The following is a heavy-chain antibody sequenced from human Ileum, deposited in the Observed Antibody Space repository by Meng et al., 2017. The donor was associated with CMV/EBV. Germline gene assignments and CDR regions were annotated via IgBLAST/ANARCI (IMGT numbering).Heavy chain of an antibody. D-gene: IGHD3-16*01. CDR2: TYYRSKWSN. CDR3: ARDRLWAFDF. V-gene: IGHV6-1*02. CDR1: GDSGSTNGVA. J-gene: IGHJ3*01. Sequence: PQTCSDLVMPLYTPPLTCAISGDSGSTNGVAWNWIRQSPSRGLEWLGRTYYRSKWSNDYALSVRSRIIINADTSKNQLSLQLNSVTPEDTAVYYCARDRLWAFDFWGQGTMVTVSS.